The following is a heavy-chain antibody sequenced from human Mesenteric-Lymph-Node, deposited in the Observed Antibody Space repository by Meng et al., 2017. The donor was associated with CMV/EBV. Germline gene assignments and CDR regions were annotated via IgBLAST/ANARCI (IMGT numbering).Heavy chain of an antibody. V-gene: IGHV4-39*07. Sequence: SETLSLTCTVSGGSITSSSYYWGWIRQAPGKGLEWIESSYYSGSTYYNPSLKSRVTISVDTSKNQFSLNLSSVTAADTAVYYCARDSGNRAYTYVTFDYWGQGTLVTVSS. J-gene: IGHJ4*02. CDR2: SYYSGST. CDR3: ARDSGNRAYTYVTFDY. CDR1: GGSITSSSYY. D-gene: IGHD5-18*01.